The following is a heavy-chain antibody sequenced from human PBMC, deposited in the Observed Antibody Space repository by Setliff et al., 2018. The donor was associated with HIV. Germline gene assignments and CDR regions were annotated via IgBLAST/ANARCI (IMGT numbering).Heavy chain of an antibody. Sequence: SETLSLTGSVSGGSFSGYYWSWIRQHPGKGLEWMGYIYVYNSERTNYNPSLTSRVTISVDTSRNQFSLKLTSVTAADTAIYYCARAENFDYWGQGTQVTVSS. CDR2: IYVYNSERT. V-gene: IGHV4-59*01. J-gene: IGHJ4*02. CDR3: ARAENFDY. CDR1: GGSFSGYY.